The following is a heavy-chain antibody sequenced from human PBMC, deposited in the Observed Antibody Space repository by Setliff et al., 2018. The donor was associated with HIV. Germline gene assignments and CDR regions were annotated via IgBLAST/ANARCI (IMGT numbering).Heavy chain of an antibody. CDR3: ARDRLYCSGVSCYSVGPNDVFDI. J-gene: IGHJ3*02. Sequence: PSETLSLTCTVSGGSISSGSYYWSWIRQPAGKGLEWIGHIYTSGTTNFNPSLQSRVTISVDTSKNQFSLKLSSVTAADTAVYYCARDRLYCSGVSCYSVGPNDVFDIWGQGTMVTVSS. V-gene: IGHV4-61*09. D-gene: IGHD2-15*01. CDR2: IYTSGTT. CDR1: GGSISSGSYY.